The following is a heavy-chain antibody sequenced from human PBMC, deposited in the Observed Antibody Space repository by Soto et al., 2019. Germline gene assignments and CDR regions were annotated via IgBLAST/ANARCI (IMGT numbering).Heavy chain of an antibody. V-gene: IGHV3-30*03. J-gene: IGHJ4*02. CDR3: ATYDSSGYYYPYYFDY. Sequence: GGSLRLSCAASGFTFSSYGMHWVRQAPGKGLEWVAVISYDGSNKYYADSVKGRFTISRDNSKNTLYLQMNSLRAEDTAVYYCATYDSSGYYYPYYFDYWGQGTLVTVSS. D-gene: IGHD3-22*01. CDR1: GFTFSSYG. CDR2: ISYDGSNK.